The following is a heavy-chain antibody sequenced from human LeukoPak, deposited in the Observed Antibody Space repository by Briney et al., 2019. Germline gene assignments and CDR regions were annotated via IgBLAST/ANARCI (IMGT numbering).Heavy chain of an antibody. CDR1: GFTFSTDS. Sequence: GGSLRLSCAASGFTFSTDSMNWVRQAPGKGLEWVSSISSGSTYKYYADSVKGRFTISRDNAKNSLYLQMNSLRAEDTAVYYCARGPKYIATTAGPNSFDYLGQGTLVTVSS. CDR3: ARGPKYIATTAGPNSFDY. V-gene: IGHV3-21*01. D-gene: IGHD6-13*01. J-gene: IGHJ4*02. CDR2: ISSGSTYK.